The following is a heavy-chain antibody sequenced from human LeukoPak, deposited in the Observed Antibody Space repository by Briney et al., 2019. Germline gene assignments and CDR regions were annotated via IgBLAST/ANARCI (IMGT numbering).Heavy chain of an antibody. V-gene: IGHV4-59*08. D-gene: IGHD6-13*01. CDR1: GGSISSYY. J-gene: IGHJ6*03. Sequence: SETLSLTCTVSGGSISSYYWSWIRQPPGKGLEWIGYIYYSGSTNYNPSLKSRVTISVDTSKNQFSLKLSSVTAADTAVYYCARVRRIAAAGTVYMDVWGKGTTVTVSS. CDR2: IYYSGST. CDR3: ARVRRIAAAGTVYMDV.